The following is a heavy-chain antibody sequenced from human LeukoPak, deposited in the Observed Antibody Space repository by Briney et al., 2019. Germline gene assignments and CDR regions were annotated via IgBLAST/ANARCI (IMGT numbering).Heavy chain of an antibody. J-gene: IGHJ6*04. Sequence: GGSLRLSCAASGFTFDDYGMSWVRQAPGKGLEWVSGINWNGGSTGYADSVKGRFTISRDNAMNSLYLQMNSLRAEDTALYYCARGGTLGIFGVVLRMDVWAKGTTVTVSS. CDR1: GFTFDDYG. CDR2: INWNGGST. D-gene: IGHD3-3*01. V-gene: IGHV3-20*04. CDR3: ARGGTLGIFGVVLRMDV.